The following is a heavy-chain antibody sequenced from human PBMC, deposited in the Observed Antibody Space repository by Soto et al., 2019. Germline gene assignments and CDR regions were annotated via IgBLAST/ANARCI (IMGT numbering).Heavy chain of an antibody. CDR1: GFTFSSYA. J-gene: IGHJ3*02. CDR2: ISYDGSNK. V-gene: IGHV3-30-3*01. CDR3: ARSIFGVVGINDAFDI. D-gene: IGHD3-3*01. Sequence: GGSLRLSCAASGFTFSSYAMHWVRQAPGKGLEWLAVISYDGSNKYYADSVKGRFTISRDNSKNTLYLQMNSLRAEDTAVYYCARSIFGVVGINDAFDIWGQGTMVTVSS.